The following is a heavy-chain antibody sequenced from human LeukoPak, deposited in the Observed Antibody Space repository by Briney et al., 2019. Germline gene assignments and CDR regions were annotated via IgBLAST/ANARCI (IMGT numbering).Heavy chain of an antibody. J-gene: IGHJ6*02. V-gene: IGHV3-21*01. CDR1: GFTLSSYS. D-gene: IGHD4-17*01. CDR2: ISSSSSYI. Sequence: PGRSQRLSCAASGFTLSSYSMNWVRQAPGKGLEWVSSISSSSSYIYYADSVKGRFTISRDNAKNSLCLQMNSLRAEDTAVYYCARAEGDYLNYYGMDVWGQGTTVTVSS. CDR3: ARAEGDYLNYYGMDV.